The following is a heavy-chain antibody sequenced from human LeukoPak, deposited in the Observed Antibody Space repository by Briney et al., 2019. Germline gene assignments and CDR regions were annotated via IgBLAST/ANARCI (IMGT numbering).Heavy chain of an antibody. Sequence: SETLSLTCTVSGGSISSYYWSWIRQPPGKGLEWIGSIYYSGSTYYNPSLKSRVTISVDTSKNQFSLKLSSVAAADTAVYYRARSRCSGGSCYPFDYWGQGTLVTVSS. CDR1: GGSISSYY. CDR2: IYYSGST. V-gene: IGHV4-39*07. J-gene: IGHJ4*02. CDR3: ARSRCSGGSCYPFDY. D-gene: IGHD2-15*01.